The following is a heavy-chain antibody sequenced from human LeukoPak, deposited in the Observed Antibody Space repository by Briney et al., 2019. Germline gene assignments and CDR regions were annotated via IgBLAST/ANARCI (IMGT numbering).Heavy chain of an antibody. CDR1: GGTFSSYA. CDR2: IIPIFGTA. J-gene: IGHJ4*02. Sequence: GASVTVSFTASGGTFSSYAISWVRQAPGQGLEWMGGIIPIFGTANYAQKFQGRVTITTDESTSTAYMELSSLRSEDTAVYYCARGYGSGSYYFDYWGQGTLVTVSS. D-gene: IGHD3-10*01. V-gene: IGHV1-69*05. CDR3: ARGYGSGSYYFDY.